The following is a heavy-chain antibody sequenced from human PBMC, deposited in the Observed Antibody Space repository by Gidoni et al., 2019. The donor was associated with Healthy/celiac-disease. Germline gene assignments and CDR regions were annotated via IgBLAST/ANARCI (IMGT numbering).Heavy chain of an antibody. CDR3: ARDRGNDYADVGYGMDV. J-gene: IGHJ6*02. Sequence: QVQLVQSGAEVKKPGASVKVSCKASGYTFTGYYMHWVRQAPGQGLEWMGWINPNSGGTNYAQKFQGWVTMTRDTSISTAYMELSRLRADDTAVYYCARDRGNDYADVGYGMDVWGQGTTVTVSS. CDR2: INPNSGGT. V-gene: IGHV1-2*04. CDR1: GYTFTGYY. D-gene: IGHD4-17*01.